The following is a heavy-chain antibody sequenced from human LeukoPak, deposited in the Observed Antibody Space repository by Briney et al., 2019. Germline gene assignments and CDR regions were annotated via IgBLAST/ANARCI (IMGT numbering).Heavy chain of an antibody. D-gene: IGHD3-22*01. V-gene: IGHV1-2*06. CDR3: ARVPDSSGYYYSDAFDI. Sequence: ASVKVSCKSSGYTFTCYYMHWVRQAPGQGLEWMGRINPNSGGTNYAQKFQGRVTMTRDTSISTAYMELSRLRSDDTAVYYCARVPDSSGYYYSDAFDIWGQGTMVTVSS. CDR1: GYTFTCYY. CDR2: INPNSGGT. J-gene: IGHJ3*02.